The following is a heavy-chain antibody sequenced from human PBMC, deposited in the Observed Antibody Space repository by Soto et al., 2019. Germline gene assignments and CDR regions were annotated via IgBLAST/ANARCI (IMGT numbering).Heavy chain of an antibody. CDR1: GYTFTGYY. CDR3: ARVYAYYDFWSGYYTTYYFDY. Sequence: ASVKVSCKASGYTFTGYYMHWVRQAPGQGLEWMGWINPNSGGTNYAQKFQGWVTMTRDTSISTAYMELSRLRSDDTAVYYCARVYAYYDFWSGYYTTYYFDYWGQGTLVTVSS. CDR2: INPNSGGT. V-gene: IGHV1-2*04. D-gene: IGHD3-3*01. J-gene: IGHJ4*02.